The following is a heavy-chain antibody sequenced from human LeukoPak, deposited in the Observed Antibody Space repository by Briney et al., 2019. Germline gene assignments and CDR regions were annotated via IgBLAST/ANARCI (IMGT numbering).Heavy chain of an antibody. CDR1: GASFSDYY. V-gene: IGHV4-34*01. D-gene: IGHD3-10*01. Sequence: SETLSLTCVVYGASFSDYYWTWIRQPPGKGLEWIGEINRSGSTNYNPSLKSRVTLSVDTSKNQFSLKLSSVTAADTAVYYCARGITTDLRFGSGSYKRWFDPWGQGTLVTVSS. CDR3: ARGITTDLRFGSGSYKRWFDP. CDR2: INRSGST. J-gene: IGHJ5*02.